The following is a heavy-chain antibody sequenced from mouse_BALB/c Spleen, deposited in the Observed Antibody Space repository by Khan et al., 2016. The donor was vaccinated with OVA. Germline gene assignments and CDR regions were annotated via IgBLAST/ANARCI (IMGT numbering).Heavy chain of an antibody. CDR2: INPTSGYT. J-gene: IGHJ2*01. Sequence: QVQLQQSGAELAKPGASVKMSCKASGYTFTTYWMHWVKQRPGQGLEWIGYINPTSGYTNYNEKFKARATLSADKSSSTAYMKLSSLTSEDSAVYYCTRDRIDYWGQGTTLTVSS. V-gene: IGHV1-7*01. CDR3: TRDRIDY. CDR1: GYTFTTYW.